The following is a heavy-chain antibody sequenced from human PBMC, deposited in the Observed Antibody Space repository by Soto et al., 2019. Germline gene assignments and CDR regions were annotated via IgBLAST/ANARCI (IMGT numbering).Heavy chain of an antibody. Sequence: EVQLVESGGGLVKPGGSLRLSCAASGFTFSNAWMSWVRQAPGKGLEWVGRIKSKTDGGTTDYAAPVKGRFTISRDDXXNXLXXQRNSLKNEDTAVYYCTTTDYGSGSYSYYYYGMDVWGQGSTVTVSS. D-gene: IGHD3-10*01. V-gene: IGHV3-15*01. CDR2: IKSKTDGGTT. CDR1: GFTFSNAW. J-gene: IGHJ6*02. CDR3: TTTDYGSGSYSYYYYGMDV.